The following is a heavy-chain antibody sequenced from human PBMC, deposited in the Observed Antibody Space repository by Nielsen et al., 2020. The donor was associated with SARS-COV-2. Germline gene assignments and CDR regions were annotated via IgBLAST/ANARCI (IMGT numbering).Heavy chain of an antibody. CDR2: IKQDGSEK. V-gene: IGHV3-7*03. CDR3: ARGLGIRERAFDI. Sequence: GGSLRLSCAASGFTFSSYWMSWVRQAPGKGLEWVANIKQDGSEKYYVDSVKGRLTISRDNAKNSLYLQMNSLRAEDTAVYYCARGLGIRERAFDIWGQGTMVTVSS. D-gene: IGHD1-1*01. CDR1: GFTFSSYW. J-gene: IGHJ3*02.